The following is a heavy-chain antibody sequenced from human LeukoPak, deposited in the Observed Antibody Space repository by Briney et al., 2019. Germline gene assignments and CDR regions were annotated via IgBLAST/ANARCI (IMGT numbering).Heavy chain of an antibody. CDR2: INHSGST. V-gene: IGHV4-34*01. J-gene: IGHJ3*02. Sequence: SETLSLTCAVYGGSFSGYYWSWIRQPPGKGLEWIGEINHSGSTNYNPSLKSRVTISVDTSKNQFSPKLSSVTAADTAVYYCAREGQWLVPWAAFDIWGQGTMVTVSS. CDR1: GGSFSGYY. D-gene: IGHD6-19*01. CDR3: AREGQWLVPWAAFDI.